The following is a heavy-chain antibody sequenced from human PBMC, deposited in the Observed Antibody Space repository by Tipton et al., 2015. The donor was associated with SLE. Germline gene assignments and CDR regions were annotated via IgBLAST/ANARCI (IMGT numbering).Heavy chain of an antibody. J-gene: IGHJ4*02. Sequence: TLSLTCTVSGVSVSSTNYYWSWVRQPAGKGLEWIGRIYSSGTTNYNPSLESRVTISIDTSKNQFSLKLTSVTAADTAVYYCAKSGRIRDFWDPDYFDYWGQGNRVTVSS. CDR2: IYSSGTT. CDR3: AKSGRIRDFWDPDYFDY. CDR1: GVSVSSTNYY. V-gene: IGHV4-61*02. D-gene: IGHD3-3*01.